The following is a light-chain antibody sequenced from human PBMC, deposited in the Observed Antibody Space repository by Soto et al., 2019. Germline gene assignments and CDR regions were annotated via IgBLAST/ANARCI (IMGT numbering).Light chain of an antibody. Sequence: IQMTQSPSSLSASVGGRFTITCQASQNINNYLNWYQQKPGRAPKLRIYDASNLEAGVPSRFRGSGSGTDLTFTISRLQPEDIATYYCQQYENLPTVGQGTRLEI. V-gene: IGKV1-33*01. CDR2: DAS. J-gene: IGKJ5*01. CDR3: QQYENLPT. CDR1: QNINNY.